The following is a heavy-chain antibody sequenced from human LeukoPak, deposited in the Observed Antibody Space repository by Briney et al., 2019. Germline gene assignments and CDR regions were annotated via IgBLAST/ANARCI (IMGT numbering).Heavy chain of an antibody. V-gene: IGHV1-58*01. D-gene: IGHD3-9*01. CDR3: ATILTGYYFPDY. J-gene: IGHJ4*02. CDR1: GFTFTSSA. CDR2: IVVGSGNT. Sequence: SVKVSCKASGFTFTSSAVQWVRQARGQRLEWIGWIVVGSGNTNYAQKFQERVTITRDMSTSTAYMELSSLRSEDTAVYYCATILTGYYFPDYWGQGTLVTVPS.